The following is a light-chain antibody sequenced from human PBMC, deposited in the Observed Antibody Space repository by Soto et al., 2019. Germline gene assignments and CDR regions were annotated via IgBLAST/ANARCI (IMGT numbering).Light chain of an antibody. CDR2: EVN. J-gene: IGLJ1*01. Sequence: QSVLTQPASVSGSPGQSITISCTGTSSDVGYSNCVSWYRHHPGKVPRLMIYEVNNRPSGVSNRFSGSKSGNTASLTISGLQAEDEADYYCSLCTRSSTLLYVFGTGTKVTVL. V-gene: IGLV2-14*01. CDR1: SSDVGYSNC. CDR3: SLCTRSSTLLYV.